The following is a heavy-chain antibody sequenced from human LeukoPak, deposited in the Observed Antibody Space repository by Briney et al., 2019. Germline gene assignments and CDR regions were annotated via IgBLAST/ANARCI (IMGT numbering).Heavy chain of an antibody. Sequence: EASVKVSCKASGYTFTSYGISWVRQAPGQGLEWMGWINPNSGGTNYAQKFQGRVTMTRDTSISTAYMELSRLRSDDTAVYYCARDERYDSSGYAFDYWGQGTLVTVSS. CDR2: INPNSGGT. CDR3: ARDERYDSSGYAFDY. J-gene: IGHJ4*02. V-gene: IGHV1-2*02. D-gene: IGHD3-22*01. CDR1: GYTFTSYG.